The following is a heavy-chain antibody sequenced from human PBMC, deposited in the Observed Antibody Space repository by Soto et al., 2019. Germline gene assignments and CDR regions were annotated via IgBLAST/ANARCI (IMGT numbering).Heavy chain of an antibody. CDR2: ISAYNGNT. CDR1: GYTFTSYG. CDR3: AREGPNYYDFWSGYPTLNWFDP. Sequence: ASVKISCKASGYTFTSYGISWVRQAPGQGLEWMGWISAYNGNTNYAQKLQGRVTMTTDTSTSTAYMELRSLRSDDTAVYYCAREGPNYYDFWSGYPTLNWFDPWGQVTLVTVSS. V-gene: IGHV1-18*04. J-gene: IGHJ5*02. D-gene: IGHD3-3*01.